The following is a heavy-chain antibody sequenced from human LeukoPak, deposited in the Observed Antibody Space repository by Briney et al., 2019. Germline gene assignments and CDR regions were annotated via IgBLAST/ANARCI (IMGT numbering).Heavy chain of an antibody. CDR1: GVTCSGSG. CDR3: AKDQRPAGGYGVFDH. CDR2: ISGSGSNT. J-gene: IGHJ4*02. D-gene: IGHD3-10*01. V-gene: IGHV3-23*01. Sequence: SGGSLRLSCAASGVTCSGSGMTWVRQVPGKGLEWVASISGSGSNTYYTDSAKARFTVSRDNSKNTLYLQMTSLRAEDTAVYRCAKDQRPAGGYGVFDHWGQGALVTVSA.